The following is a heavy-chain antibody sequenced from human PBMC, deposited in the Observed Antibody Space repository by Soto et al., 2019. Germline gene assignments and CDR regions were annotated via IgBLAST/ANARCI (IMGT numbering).Heavy chain of an antibody. Sequence: GGSLRLSCAASGFTFSSYSMNWVRQAPGKGLEWVSSISSSSSYIYYADSVEGRFTISRDNAKNSLYLQMNSLRAEDTAVYYCARESVLGEFTTFDGMDVWGQGTTVTVSS. J-gene: IGHJ6*02. D-gene: IGHD3-16*01. CDR2: ISSSSSYI. CDR1: GFTFSSYS. V-gene: IGHV3-21*01. CDR3: ARESVLGEFTTFDGMDV.